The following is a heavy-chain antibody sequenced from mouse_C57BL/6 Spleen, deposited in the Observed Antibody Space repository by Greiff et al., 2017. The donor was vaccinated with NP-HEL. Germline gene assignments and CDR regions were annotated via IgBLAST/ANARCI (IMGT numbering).Heavy chain of an antibody. Sequence: QVQLQQSGPELVKPGASVKISCKASGYAFSSSWMNWVKQRPGKGLEWIGRIYPGDGDTNYNGKFKGKATLTADKSSSTAYMQLSSLTSEDSAVYFCARWNYYYAMDYWGQGTSVTVSS. V-gene: IGHV1-82*01. CDR1: GYAFSSSW. CDR3: ARWNYYYAMDY. CDR2: IYPGDGDT. D-gene: IGHD1-1*01. J-gene: IGHJ4*01.